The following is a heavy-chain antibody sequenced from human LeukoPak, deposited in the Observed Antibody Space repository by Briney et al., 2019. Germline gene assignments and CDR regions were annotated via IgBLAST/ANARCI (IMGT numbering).Heavy chain of an antibody. Sequence: GGSLRLSCAASGFTFSSYNMNWVRQAPGKGLEWVSSISSSSSYMSYAVSVKGRFTISRDNAKNSLYLQMNSLRAEDTAVYYCAIQIGGSVYWGQGTLVTVSS. CDR1: GFTFSSYN. V-gene: IGHV3-21*01. J-gene: IGHJ4*02. CDR2: ISSSSSYM. D-gene: IGHD3-10*01. CDR3: AIQIGGSVY.